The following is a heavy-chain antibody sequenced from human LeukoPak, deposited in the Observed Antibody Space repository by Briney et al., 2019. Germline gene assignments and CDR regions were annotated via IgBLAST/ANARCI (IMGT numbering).Heavy chain of an antibody. V-gene: IGHV1-69*01. J-gene: IGHJ4*02. CDR2: IILIFGTA. CDR1: GGTFSSYA. D-gene: IGHD2-15*01. Sequence: SVKVSCKASGGTFSSYAISWVRQAPGQGLEWMGGIILIFGTANYAQKFQGRVTITADESTSTAYMELSSLRSEDTAVYYCARGGEIGYCSGGSCYCYWGQGTLVTVSS. CDR3: ARGGEIGYCSGGSCYCY.